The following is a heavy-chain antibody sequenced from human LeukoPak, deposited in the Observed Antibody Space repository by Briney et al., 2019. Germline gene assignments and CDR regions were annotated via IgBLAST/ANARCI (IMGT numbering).Heavy chain of an antibody. D-gene: IGHD6-13*01. CDR3: ACRDLTSTWSFP. Sequence: GESLKISCQGFGYSFTSYWIGWVRQMPGKGMEWRGVIYPGDSRIRYNPSFQGKVTISVDKAISTAYLQWVSPKASDTAMYYCACRDLTSTWSFPWGQGTLVTVSS. CDR1: GYSFTSYW. CDR2: IYPGDSRI. J-gene: IGHJ5*02. V-gene: IGHV5-51*01.